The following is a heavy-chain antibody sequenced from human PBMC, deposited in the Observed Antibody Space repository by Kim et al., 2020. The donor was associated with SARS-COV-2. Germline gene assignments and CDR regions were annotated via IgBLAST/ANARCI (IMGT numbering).Heavy chain of an antibody. CDR1: GFTFSSYA. V-gene: IGHV3-30*04. Sequence: GGSLRLSCAASGFTFSSYAMHWVRQAPGKGLEWVAVISYDGSNKYYADSVKGRFTISRDNSKNTLYLQMNSLRAEDTAVYYCARGGDYDYYYYGMDVWG. D-gene: IGHD4-17*01. CDR2: ISYDGSNK. J-gene: IGHJ6*02. CDR3: ARGGDYDYYYYGMDV.